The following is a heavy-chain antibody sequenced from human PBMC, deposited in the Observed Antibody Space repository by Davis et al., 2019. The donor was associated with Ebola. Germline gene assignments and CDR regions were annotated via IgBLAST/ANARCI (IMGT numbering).Heavy chain of an antibody. Sequence: PSETLSLTCTVSGGSISNDGYYWNWIRQHPGEGLEWIGYIYYSESAYYNPSLRSRVTMSEDASKKQFSLKLTSLTAADTAVYYCARNSSGFGYFDSWGQGTLVTVSS. CDR1: GGSISNDGYY. V-gene: IGHV4-31*03. D-gene: IGHD6-19*01. CDR2: IYYSESA. CDR3: ARNSSGFGYFDS. J-gene: IGHJ4*02.